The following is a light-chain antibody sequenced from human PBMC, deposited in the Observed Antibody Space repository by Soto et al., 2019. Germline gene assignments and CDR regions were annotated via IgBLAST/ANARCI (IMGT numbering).Light chain of an antibody. Sequence: EIVFAPFPGLRFLSPGERATLSCRASQSVSNDFLAWYQQKPGQAPRLLIYCASTRATDVPDRFSGSGSGADFTLSISRLEPAEDAVYYCRQYFSSPPSTFGEGTKVDIK. CDR1: QSVSNDF. CDR3: RQYFSSPPST. CDR2: CAS. J-gene: IGKJ4*02. V-gene: IGKV3-20*01.